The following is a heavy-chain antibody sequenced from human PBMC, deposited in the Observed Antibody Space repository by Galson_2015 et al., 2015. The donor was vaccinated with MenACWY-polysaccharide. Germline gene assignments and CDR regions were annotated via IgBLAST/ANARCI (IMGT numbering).Heavy chain of an antibody. J-gene: IGHJ6*02. Sequence: SLRLSCAASGFTFSKYGMSWLRQARGKGLEWVSSIISSADSTYYADSVKGRFTISRDNSRNTLYLQMNSLRAGDTAVYYCAKGVAGGYYSYYYSMDVWGQGTTGPVSS. CDR2: IISSADST. CDR1: GFTFSKYG. CDR3: AKGVAGGYYSYYYSMDV. V-gene: IGHV3-23*01. D-gene: IGHD3-16*01.